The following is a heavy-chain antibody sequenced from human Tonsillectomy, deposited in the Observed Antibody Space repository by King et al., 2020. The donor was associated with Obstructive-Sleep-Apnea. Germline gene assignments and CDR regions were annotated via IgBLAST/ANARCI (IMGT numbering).Heavy chain of an antibody. CDR2: IYYSGST. CDR3: ARHRDGDHYYYYGMDV. CDR1: GGSISSSSYY. Sequence: LQLQESGPGLVNPSETLSLTCTVSGGSISSSSYYWGLIRQPPGKGLEWIGSIYYSGSTYYNPSLKNRVTISVDTSKNQFALKLRSVTAPDTAVYYCARHRDGDHYYYYGMDVWGQGTTVTVSS. D-gene: IGHD4-17*01. J-gene: IGHJ6*02. V-gene: IGHV4-39*01.